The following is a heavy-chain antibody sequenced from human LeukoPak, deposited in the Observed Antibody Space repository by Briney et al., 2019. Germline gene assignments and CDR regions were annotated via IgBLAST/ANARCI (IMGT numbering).Heavy chain of an antibody. CDR2: ISWNSGSL. Sequence: GGSLRLSCVASGFTFHDYAMHWARQAPGKGLEWVSGISWNSGSLGYADSVKGRFTISRDNAKNSLYLQMNSLRAEDTAVYYCASHAATADYWGQGTLVTVSS. V-gene: IGHV3-9*01. D-gene: IGHD2-21*02. J-gene: IGHJ4*02. CDR3: ASHAATADY. CDR1: GFTFHDYA.